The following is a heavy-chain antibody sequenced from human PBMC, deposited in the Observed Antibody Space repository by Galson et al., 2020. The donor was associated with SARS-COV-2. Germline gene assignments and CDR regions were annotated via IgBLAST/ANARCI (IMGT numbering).Heavy chain of an antibody. Sequence: SETLSLTCAVYGGSFSGYYWSCIRQPPGKGLEWIGEINPSGSTNYNPSLKSRVTISVDTSKNQFSLKLSSVTAADTALYYCARGRAVTTFYYYYYGMDVWGQGTTVTVSS. CDR3: ARGRAVTTFYYYYYGMDV. CDR2: INPSGST. J-gene: IGHJ6*02. CDR1: GGSFSGYY. V-gene: IGHV4-34*01. D-gene: IGHD4-17*01.